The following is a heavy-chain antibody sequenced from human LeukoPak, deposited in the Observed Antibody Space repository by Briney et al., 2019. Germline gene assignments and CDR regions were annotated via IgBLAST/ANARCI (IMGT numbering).Heavy chain of an antibody. J-gene: IGHJ3*02. D-gene: IGHD4-23*01. CDR3: ARDQWGGNYIHDAFDI. V-gene: IGHV4-59*12. CDR2: IYYSGST. Sequence: PSETLSLTCSVSGGSINNYYWNWIRQPPGKGLEWIGYIYYSGSTNYNPSLQSRVTMSIGTSKTQFSLKLGSVTAADTAVYYCARDQWGGNYIHDAFDIWGQGTMVTVSS. CDR1: GGSINNYY.